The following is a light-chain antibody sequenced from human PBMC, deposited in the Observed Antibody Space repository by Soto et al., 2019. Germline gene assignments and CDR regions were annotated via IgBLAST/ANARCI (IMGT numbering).Light chain of an antibody. CDR2: AAS. CDR1: QSVSRN. V-gene: IGKV3-15*01. CDR3: QQYNTWPPPYT. Sequence: EIVMTQSPATLSVSPGERATLSCRASQSVSRNLAWYQQKPGQAPRLLIYAASTRATGIPARFSGSGSGTEFTLPISSLQSEDFAVYYCQQYNTWPPPYTFGQGTKLEIK. J-gene: IGKJ2*01.